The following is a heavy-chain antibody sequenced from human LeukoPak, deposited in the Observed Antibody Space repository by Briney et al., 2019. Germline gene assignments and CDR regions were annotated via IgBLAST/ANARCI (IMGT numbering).Heavy chain of an antibody. CDR1: GGSISSDTYY. CDR3: ARVPAAIYVRGKDY. V-gene: IGHV4-39*01. CDR2: VYYTGST. J-gene: IGHJ4*02. D-gene: IGHD2-2*02. Sequence: KTSETLSLTCTVSGGSISSDTYYWGWIRQPPGKGLEWIGSVYYTGSTYYNPSLKSRVTISVDTSKNQFSLKLSSVTAADTAVYYCARVPAAIYVRGKDYWGQGTLVTVSS.